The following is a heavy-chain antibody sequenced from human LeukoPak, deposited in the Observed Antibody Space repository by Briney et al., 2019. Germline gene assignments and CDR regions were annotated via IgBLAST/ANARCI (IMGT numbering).Heavy chain of an antibody. D-gene: IGHD5/OR15-5a*01. CDR3: ATQGPSIGSEEGWFDP. CDR1: IDSFTNYY. V-gene: IGHV4-34*01. CDR2: VNDSGGT. Sequence: PSETLSLTCAVYIDSFTNYYWNWIRQTPGKGLEWIGEVNDSGGTNINPSLRSRVILSVDTSKNQFSLKLISVTAADTAMYYCATQGPSIGSEEGWFDPWGQGTLVTVSP. J-gene: IGHJ5*02.